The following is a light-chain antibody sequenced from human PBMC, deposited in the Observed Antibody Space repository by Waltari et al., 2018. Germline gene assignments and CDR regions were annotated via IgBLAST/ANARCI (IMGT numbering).Light chain of an antibody. CDR3: QQYNNWPPFT. J-gene: IGKJ3*01. V-gene: IGKV3-15*01. Sequence: EIVMTQSPATLSVSPGDRATLYCRASQSVSSNLAWYQQKPGQAPRLLIYGASTRATGIPARFSGSGSGTEFTLTISSLQSEDFAVYYCQQYNNWPPFTFGPGTKVDIK. CDR1: QSVSSN. CDR2: GAS.